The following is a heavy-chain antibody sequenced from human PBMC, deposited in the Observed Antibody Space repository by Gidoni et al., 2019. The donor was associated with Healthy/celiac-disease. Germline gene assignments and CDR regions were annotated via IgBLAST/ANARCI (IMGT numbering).Heavy chain of an antibody. CDR3: TREGEYYYDSSGYPSNFDY. CDR2: IRSKAYGGTT. D-gene: IGHD3-22*01. Sequence: EVQLVESGGGLVQPGRSLRLSCTASGFTFGDYAMSWFRQAPGKGLEWVGFIRSKAYGGTTEYAASVKGRFTISRDDSKSIAYLQMNSLKTEDTAVYYCTREGEYYYDSSGYPSNFDYWGQGTLVTVSS. J-gene: IGHJ4*02. CDR1: GFTFGDYA. V-gene: IGHV3-49*03.